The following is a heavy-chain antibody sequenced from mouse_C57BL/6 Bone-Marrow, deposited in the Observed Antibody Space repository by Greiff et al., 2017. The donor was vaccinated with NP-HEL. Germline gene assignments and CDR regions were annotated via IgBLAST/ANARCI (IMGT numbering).Heavy chain of an antibody. J-gene: IGHJ2*01. CDR3: AGWGGLYYGSSYGY. CDR2: IDPSDSYT. V-gene: IGHV1-59*01. D-gene: IGHD1-1*01. Sequence: QVQLQQPGAELVRPGTSVKLSCKASGYTFTSYWMHWVKQRPGQGLEWIGVIDPSDSYTNYNQKFKGKATLTVDTSSSTAYMQLSSLTSEDSAVYYCAGWGGLYYGSSYGYWGQGTTLTVSS. CDR1: GYTFTSYW.